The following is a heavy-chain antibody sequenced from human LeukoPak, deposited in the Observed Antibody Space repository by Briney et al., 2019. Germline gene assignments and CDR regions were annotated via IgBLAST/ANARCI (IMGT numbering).Heavy chain of an antibody. Sequence: SETLSLTCTVSGGAISSSSYYWGWIRQPPGKVLEWIGSIYYSRSTYYNPSLKSRVTISVDTSKNQFSLKLSSVTAADTAVYYCARQGSIAARSVFDYWAQGPLVTVSS. J-gene: IGHJ4*02. D-gene: IGHD6-6*01. CDR2: IYYSRST. CDR3: ARQGSIAARSVFDY. V-gene: IGHV4-39*01. CDR1: GGAISSSSYY.